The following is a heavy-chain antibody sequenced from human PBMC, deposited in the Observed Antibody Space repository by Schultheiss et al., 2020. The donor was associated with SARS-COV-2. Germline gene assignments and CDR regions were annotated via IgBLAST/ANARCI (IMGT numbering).Heavy chain of an antibody. D-gene: IGHD6-19*01. CDR3: ARDRIAVAGGDY. J-gene: IGHJ4*02. CDR2: IYYSGST. Sequence: SETLSLTCTVSGGSISSSSYYWGWIRQPPGKGLEWIGSIYYSGSTYYNPSLKSRVPISLDTSKNQFSRKLSSVTEADTAVNNCARDRIAVAGGDYWGQGTLVTVSS. CDR1: GGSISSSSYY. V-gene: IGHV4-39*07.